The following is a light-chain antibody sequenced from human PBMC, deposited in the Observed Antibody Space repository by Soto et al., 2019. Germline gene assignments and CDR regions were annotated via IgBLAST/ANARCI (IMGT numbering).Light chain of an antibody. Sequence: ESMLTQSPGTLSLSPGERATLSCRASQSVSTRYLAWYQQKPGQAPRLLIYGASIRAAGSRDRISGSGSGTDFTLTISRREHEDFEVYYCHQFGSSPLAFTFGQGTKLEI. CDR2: GAS. CDR1: QSVSTRY. V-gene: IGKV3-20*01. J-gene: IGKJ2*01. CDR3: HQFGSSPLAFT.